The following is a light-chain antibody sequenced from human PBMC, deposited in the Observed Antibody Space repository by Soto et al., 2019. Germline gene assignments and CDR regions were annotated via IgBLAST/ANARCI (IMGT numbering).Light chain of an antibody. CDR2: KAS. CDR3: QQYLSYPIT. CDR1: QSLSSW. Sequence: DIQMTQSPSTLSASVGDRVTITCRASQSLSSWLAWYQQKPGKAPKSLIYKASSLESGVPSRFSGSGSGTEFTLTISSLQPDDFATYYCQQYLSYPITFGQGTPLEIK. J-gene: IGKJ5*01. V-gene: IGKV1-5*03.